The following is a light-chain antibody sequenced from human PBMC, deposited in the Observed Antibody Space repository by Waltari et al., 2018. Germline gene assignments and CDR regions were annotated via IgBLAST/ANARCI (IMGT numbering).Light chain of an antibody. J-gene: IGLJ2*01. CDR1: SSDVGSYNL. CDR2: EGS. Sequence: QSALTQPASVSGSPGQSITISCTGTSSDVGSYNLVSWYQQHPGKAPKLMSYEGSKRPSGVSDRFSGSKSGNTASLTISGLQAEDEADYYCYSYAGSNTFVFGGGTKLTVL. CDR3: YSYAGSNTFV. V-gene: IGLV2-23*03.